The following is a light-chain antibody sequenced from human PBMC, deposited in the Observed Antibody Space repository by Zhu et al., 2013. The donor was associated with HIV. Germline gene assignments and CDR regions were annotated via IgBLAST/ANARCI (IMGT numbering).Light chain of an antibody. CDR3: ATWDDSLSGWV. Sequence: QSVLTQPPSASGTPGQRVTISCSGSNSNIGTNTVNWYQHLPGTAPKLLIYSNNQRPSGVPDRFSGSKSGTSASLAISGLQSEDDADYYCATWDDSLSGWVFGGGTKLTVL. CDR2: SNN. V-gene: IGLV1-44*01. J-gene: IGLJ3*02. CDR1: NSNIGTNT.